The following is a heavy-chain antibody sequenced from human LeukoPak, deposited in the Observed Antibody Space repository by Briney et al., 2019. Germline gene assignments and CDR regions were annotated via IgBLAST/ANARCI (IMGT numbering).Heavy chain of an antibody. CDR3: TRDEQWLVTYWYFDL. CDR2: IRSKANGGTT. V-gene: IGHV3-49*03. D-gene: IGHD6-19*01. CDR1: GFTFGDYA. Sequence: GGSLRLSCKASGFTFGDYAMSWFRQAPGKGLEWVGFIRSKANGGTTEYAASVKGRFTISRDASKSIAYLQMNSLKTEDTAVYYCTRDEQWLVTYWYFDLWGRGTLVTVSS. J-gene: IGHJ2*01.